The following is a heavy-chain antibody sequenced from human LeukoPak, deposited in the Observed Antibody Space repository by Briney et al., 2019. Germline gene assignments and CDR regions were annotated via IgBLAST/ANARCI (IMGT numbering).Heavy chain of an antibody. CDR1: GYTFTGYY. Sequence: ASVKVFCKASGYTFTGYYMHWVRQAPGQGLEWMRWINRNSGGTNYAQKFQGRVTMTRDTSISTAYMELSRLRSDYTFFFKQKTAYEILTGYYWFDYWGQGTLVTVSS. CDR3: KTAYEILTGYYWFDY. CDR2: INRNSGGT. J-gene: IGHJ4*02. D-gene: IGHD3-9*01. V-gene: IGHV1-2*02.